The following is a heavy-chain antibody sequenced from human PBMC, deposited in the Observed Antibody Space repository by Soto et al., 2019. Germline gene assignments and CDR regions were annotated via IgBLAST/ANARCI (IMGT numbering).Heavy chain of an antibody. Sequence: SETLSLTCTVSGDSISSGDYYWSWIRQPPGKGLEWIGYVFYTGSAYYYNASLKSRVTMSVDTSKNQFSLKLSFVTAADTAVYYCVRDSVRFGPAFDSWGQGTLVTVSS. CDR2: VFYTGSAY. V-gene: IGHV4-30-4*01. J-gene: IGHJ4*02. CDR1: GDSISSGDYY. CDR3: VRDSVRFGPAFDS. D-gene: IGHD3-10*01.